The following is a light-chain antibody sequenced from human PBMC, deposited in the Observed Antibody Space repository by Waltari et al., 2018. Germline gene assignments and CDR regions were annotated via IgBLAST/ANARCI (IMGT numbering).Light chain of an antibody. CDR2: KAT. Sequence: TCRASQSISSWLAWFQKNPGKAPKLRIYKATTLESGVPSRFSGSGSGTEFTLTITSLQPDDFATYYCQQYNSHLLTFGGGTKVEIK. CDR3: QQYNSHLLT. J-gene: IGKJ4*01. CDR1: QSISSW. V-gene: IGKV1-5*03.